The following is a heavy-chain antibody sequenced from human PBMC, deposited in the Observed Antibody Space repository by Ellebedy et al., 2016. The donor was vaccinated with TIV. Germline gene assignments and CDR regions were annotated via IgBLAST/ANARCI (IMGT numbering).Heavy chain of an antibody. CDR3: ARNGPGYYMDV. V-gene: IGHV2-5*01. CDR1: GFSLSTSGVG. CDR2: IYWNVDK. Sequence: SGPTLVKPTQTLTLTCTFSGFSLSTSGVGVGWIRQPPGKALEWLALIYWNVDKRYSPSLKSRLTITKDTSKNQVVLTMTNMDPMDTATYYCARNGPGYYMDVWGKGTTVTVSS. J-gene: IGHJ6*03. D-gene: IGHD1-1*01.